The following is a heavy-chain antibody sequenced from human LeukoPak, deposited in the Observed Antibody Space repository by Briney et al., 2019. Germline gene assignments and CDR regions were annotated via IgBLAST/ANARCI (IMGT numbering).Heavy chain of an antibody. D-gene: IGHD2-2*01. CDR2: ISAYNGNT. J-gene: IGHJ6*02. Sequence: ASVKVSCKASGYTFTSYGISWVRQAPGQGLEWMGWISAYNGNTNYAQKLQGRVTMTTDTSTSTAYMELRSLRSDDTAVYYCARDLRCSSTSCQNHGMDVWGQGTTVTVSS. CDR3: ARDLRCSSTSCQNHGMDV. V-gene: IGHV1-18*01. CDR1: GYTFTSYG.